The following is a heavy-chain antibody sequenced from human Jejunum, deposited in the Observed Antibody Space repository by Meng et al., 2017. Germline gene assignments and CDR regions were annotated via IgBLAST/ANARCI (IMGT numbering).Heavy chain of an antibody. CDR1: GGAVNSGSYY. V-gene: IGHV4-61*01. CDR2: MYFSGST. D-gene: IGHD3-22*01. J-gene: IGHJ4*02. Sequence: QVPLQESGTGLVRPSETLSLTCTISGGAVNSGSYYWSWIRQPPGKGLEWIGYMYFSGSTNYNASLKSRVTISVDTSKKQFSLKLTSVTAADTAVYYCARGHFDKYFDSWGQGTLVTVSS. CDR3: ARGHFDKYFDS.